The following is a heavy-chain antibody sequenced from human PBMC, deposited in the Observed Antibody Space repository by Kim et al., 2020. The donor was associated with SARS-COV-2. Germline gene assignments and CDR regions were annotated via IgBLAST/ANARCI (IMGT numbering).Heavy chain of an antibody. Sequence: SETLSLTCTVSGGTISSGGYYWSWIRQHPGKGLEWIGYIYYSGSTYYNPSLKSRVTISVDTSKNQFSLKLSSVTAADTAVYYCARGPAINYYDSSGYFIDYWGQGTLVTVSS. CDR3: ARGPAINYYDSSGYFIDY. J-gene: IGHJ4*02. CDR2: IYYSGST. V-gene: IGHV4-31*03. D-gene: IGHD3-22*01. CDR1: GGTISSGGYY.